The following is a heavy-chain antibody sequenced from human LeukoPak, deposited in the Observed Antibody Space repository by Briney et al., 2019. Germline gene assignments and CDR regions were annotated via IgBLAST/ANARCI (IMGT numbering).Heavy chain of an antibody. CDR3: AREYYYGSGSYY. V-gene: IGHV4-61*09. CDR1: GGSISSGSYY. J-gene: IGHJ4*02. Sequence: SETLSLTCTVSGGSISSGSYYSSWIRQRAGKGLEWIGHIYTSGSTNYNPSLKSRVTISVDTSKNQFSLKLSSVTAADTAVYYCAREYYYGSGSYYWGQGTLVTVSS. D-gene: IGHD3-10*01. CDR2: IYTSGST.